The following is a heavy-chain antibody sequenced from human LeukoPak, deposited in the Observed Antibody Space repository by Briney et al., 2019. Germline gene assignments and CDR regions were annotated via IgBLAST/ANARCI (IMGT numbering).Heavy chain of an antibody. CDR1: GFTFSSYA. J-gene: IGHJ4*02. V-gene: IGHV3-30-3*01. CDR3: ARGPLYCSSTSCYALNFDY. D-gene: IGHD2-2*01. CDR2: ISYDGSNK. Sequence: GGSLRLSCAASGFTFSSYAMHWVRQAPGKGLEWVAVISYDGSNKYYADSVKGRFTISRDNSKNTLYLQMNSLRAEDTAVYYCARGPLYCSSTSCYALNFDYWGQGTLVTVSS.